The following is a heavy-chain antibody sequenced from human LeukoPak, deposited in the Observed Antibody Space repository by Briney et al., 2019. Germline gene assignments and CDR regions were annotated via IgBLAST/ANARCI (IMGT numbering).Heavy chain of an antibody. CDR3: ARSSDSFVAGSQTVFDY. J-gene: IGHJ4*02. CDR2: IIPIFGTA. V-gene: IGHV1-69*01. CDR1: GGTFSSYA. Sequence: SVKVSCKASGGTFSSYAISWLQQAPGQGLEWMGGIIPIFGTANYAQKFQGRVTITADESTSTAYMELSSLRSEDTAVYYCARSSDSFVAGSQTVFDYWGQGTLVTVSS. D-gene: IGHD6-19*01.